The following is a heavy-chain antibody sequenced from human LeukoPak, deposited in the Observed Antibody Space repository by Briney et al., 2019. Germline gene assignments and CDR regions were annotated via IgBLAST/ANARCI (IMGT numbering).Heavy chain of an antibody. V-gene: IGHV1-46*01. D-gene: IGHD1-1*01. J-gene: IGHJ4*02. CDR3: ARERKNWISSGLDY. Sequence: ASVKVSCKASGYTFTSYYIHWVRQAPGQGLELMAMINPSGGSTSYAQKFQGRVTMTWDTSTSTVYMELSSLRSEDMAVYYCARERKNWISSGLDYWGQGTLVTVSS. CDR2: INPSGGST. CDR1: GYTFTSYY.